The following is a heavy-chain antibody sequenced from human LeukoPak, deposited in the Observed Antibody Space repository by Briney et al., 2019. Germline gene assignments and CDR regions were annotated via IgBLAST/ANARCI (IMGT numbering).Heavy chain of an antibody. Sequence: ASVKVSCKASGYTFTNYGISWVRQAPGQGLEWMGGIIPIFGTANYAQKFQGRVTITTDESTSTAYMELSSLRSEDTAVYYCARGYCSSTSCYKDYYYYMDVWGKGTTVTVSS. J-gene: IGHJ6*03. CDR2: IIPIFGTA. D-gene: IGHD2-2*02. CDR1: GYTFTNYG. CDR3: ARGYCSSTSCYKDYYYYMDV. V-gene: IGHV1-69*05.